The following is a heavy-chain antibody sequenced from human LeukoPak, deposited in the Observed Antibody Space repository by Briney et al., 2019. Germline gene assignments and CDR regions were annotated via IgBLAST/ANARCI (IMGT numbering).Heavy chain of an antibody. J-gene: IGHJ4*02. D-gene: IGHD1-1*01. V-gene: IGHV4-38-2*01. CDR3: ARVDWNPDY. CDR1: GYSISRVYH. CDR2: IHRSGNT. Sequence: SETLSLTCAVSGYSISRVYHWGWIPQPPGKGLERIENIHRSGNTYYNSSLKSRITISVDTSKSQFSLKVTYVPAADTAVYYWARVDWNPDYCGQGTLVTVSS.